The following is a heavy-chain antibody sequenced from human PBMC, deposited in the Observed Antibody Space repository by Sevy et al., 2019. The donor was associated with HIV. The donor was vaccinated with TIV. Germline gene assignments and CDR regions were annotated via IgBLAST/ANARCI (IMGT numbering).Heavy chain of an antibody. V-gene: IGHV1-24*01. Sequence: ASVKVSCKVSGYILSELSVHWVRQAPGKGLEWMGGFDPEDGETIYAQKFQGRVTMTEDTSTDTAYMELTSLRSEDTAVYYCATAPARMLVADDAFDIWGPGTMVTVSS. CDR1: GYILSELS. D-gene: IGHD5-12*01. CDR2: FDPEDGET. CDR3: ATAPARMLVADDAFDI. J-gene: IGHJ3*02.